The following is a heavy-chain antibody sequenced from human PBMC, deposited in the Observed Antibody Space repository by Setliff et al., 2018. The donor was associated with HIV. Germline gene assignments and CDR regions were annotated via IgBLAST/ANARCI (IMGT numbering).Heavy chain of an antibody. D-gene: IGHD1-26*01. CDR3: VRDPIEGYPDYFDY. Sequence: LRLSCAASGFTFSNYAISWVRQAPGEGLEWVSAILSTGERTFYADSVKGRFTISRDNSKNTVYLQMNSLRPEDTATYYCVRDPIEGYPDYFDYWGQGTLVTVSS. CDR2: ILSTGERT. J-gene: IGHJ4*02. V-gene: IGHV3-23*01. CDR1: GFTFSNYA.